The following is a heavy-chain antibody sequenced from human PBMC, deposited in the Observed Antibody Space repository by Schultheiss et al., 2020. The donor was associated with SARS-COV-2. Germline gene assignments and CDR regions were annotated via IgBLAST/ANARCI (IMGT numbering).Heavy chain of an antibody. Sequence: GESLKISCAASGFTFSDYYMSWIRQAPGKGLEWVSYISSSGSTIYYADSVKGRFTISRDNAKNSLYLQMNSLRAEDTAVYYCAPEITMIVVVPTGAFDIWGQGTMVTVSS. V-gene: IGHV3-11*01. D-gene: IGHD3-22*01. CDR3: APEITMIVVVPTGAFDI. J-gene: IGHJ3*02. CDR2: ISSSGSTI. CDR1: GFTFSDYY.